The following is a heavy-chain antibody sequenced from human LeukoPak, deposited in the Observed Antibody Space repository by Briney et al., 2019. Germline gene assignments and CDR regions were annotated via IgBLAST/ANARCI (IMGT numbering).Heavy chain of an antibody. CDR1: GYSFTSYW. J-gene: IGHJ4*02. CDR2: IYPGDSDT. V-gene: IGHV5-51*01. Sequence: GESLKISCQRSGYSFTSYWIAWVRQLPGKGLEWMGIIYPGDSDTRSSPSFQGQVTISADKSISTAYLQWSSLKASDTAMYYCARHISWGSDYWGQGTLVTVSS. D-gene: IGHD7-27*01. CDR3: ARHISWGSDY.